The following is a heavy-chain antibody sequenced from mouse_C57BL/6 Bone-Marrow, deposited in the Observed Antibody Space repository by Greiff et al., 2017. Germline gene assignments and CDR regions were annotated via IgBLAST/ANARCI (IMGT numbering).Heavy chain of an antibody. CDR3: ARDGYHWYFDV. CDR1: GYTFTSYW. CDR2: IDPSDSYT. V-gene: IGHV1-50*01. D-gene: IGHD2-3*01. Sequence: QVQLQQPGAELVKPGASVKLSCKASGYTFTSYWMQWVKQRPGKGLEWIGEIDPSDSYTNYKQKFKGKATLTVDTSSSTAYMQLSSLTSEDCAVYYCARDGYHWYFDVWGTGTTVTVSA. J-gene: IGHJ1*03.